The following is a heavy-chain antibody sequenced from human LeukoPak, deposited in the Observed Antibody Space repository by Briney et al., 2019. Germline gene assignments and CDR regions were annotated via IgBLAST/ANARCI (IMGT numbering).Heavy chain of an antibody. CDR3: ATRTNYYDSSGYYG. Sequence: GGSLRLSCAASGFTFSSYAMSWVRQAPGKGLEWVSAISGSGGSTYYADSVKGRFTISRDNSKNTLYLQMNSLRAEDTAVYYCATRTNYYDSSGYYGWGQGTLVTVSS. D-gene: IGHD3-22*01. V-gene: IGHV3-23*01. CDR1: GFTFSSYA. CDR2: ISGSGGST. J-gene: IGHJ4*02.